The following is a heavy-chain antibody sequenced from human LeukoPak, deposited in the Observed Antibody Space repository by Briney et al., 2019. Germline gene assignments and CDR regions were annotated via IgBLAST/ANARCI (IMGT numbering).Heavy chain of an antibody. J-gene: IGHJ4*02. CDR2: VTGSGFNT. CDR1: GFTFSSYS. D-gene: IGHD3-3*01. CDR3: ARDYEGLV. V-gene: IGHV3-23*01. Sequence: GGSLRLSCAASGFTFSSYSMSWVRQAPGKGLEWVSAVTGSGFNTYYADSGEGRFTISRDNAKNSLYLQMNSLRAEDTAVYYCARDYEGLVWGQGTLVTVSS.